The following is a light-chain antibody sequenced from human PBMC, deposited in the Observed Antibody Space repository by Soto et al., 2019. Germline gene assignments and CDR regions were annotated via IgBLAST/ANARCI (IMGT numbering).Light chain of an antibody. CDR2: RAS. CDR3: QQYYSTPSWT. V-gene: IGKV4-1*01. J-gene: IGKJ1*01. Sequence: DIVLTQSPDSLAVSLGERATINCKSSQSLLYSSNNENYLAWYQQKPGQSPKLLIYRASTRESGVPDRFSGSGSGTDFTLTISSLQAEDAAVYYCQQYYSTPSWTFGQGTKVEIK. CDR1: QSLLYSSNNENY.